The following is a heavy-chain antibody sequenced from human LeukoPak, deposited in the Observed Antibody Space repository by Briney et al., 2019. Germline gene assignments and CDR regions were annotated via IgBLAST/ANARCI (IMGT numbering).Heavy chain of an antibody. CDR2: ISWNSGSI. Sequence: GRSLRLSCAASGFTFDDYAMHWVRQAPGKGLEWVSGISWNSGSIGYADSVKGRFTISRDNAKNTLYLQMNSLRAEDTAVYYCAKDSRYSSGWYGYWGQGTLVTVSS. CDR1: GFTFDDYA. V-gene: IGHV3-9*01. CDR3: AKDSRYSSGWYGY. J-gene: IGHJ4*02. D-gene: IGHD6-19*01.